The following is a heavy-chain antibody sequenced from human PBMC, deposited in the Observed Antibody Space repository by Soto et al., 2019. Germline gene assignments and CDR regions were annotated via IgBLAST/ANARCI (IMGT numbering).Heavy chain of an antibody. Sequence: SETLSLTCAVYGGSFSGYYWRWIRQPPGKGLEWIGEINHSGSTNYNPSLKGRVTISVDTSKNQFSLKLSSVTAADTAVYYCARGRRSSSPDYYYYYMDVWGKGTTVTVSS. CDR3: ARGRRSSSPDYYYYYMDV. CDR2: INHSGST. J-gene: IGHJ6*03. V-gene: IGHV4-34*01. D-gene: IGHD6-6*01. CDR1: GGSFSGYY.